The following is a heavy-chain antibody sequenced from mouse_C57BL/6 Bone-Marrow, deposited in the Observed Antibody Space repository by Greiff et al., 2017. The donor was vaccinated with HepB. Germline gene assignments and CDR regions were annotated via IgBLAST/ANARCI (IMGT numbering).Heavy chain of an antibody. D-gene: IGHD1-1*01. V-gene: IGHV5-4*01. CDR2: ISDGGSYT. CDR1: GFTFSSYA. J-gene: IGHJ1*03. Sequence: EVQGVESGGGLVKPGGSLKLSCAASGFTFSSYAMSWVRQTPEKRLVWVATISDGGSYTYYPDNVKGRFTISRDNAKNNLFLQMSHLKSEDTAMYYWAREGITTVVATNWYFDVWGTGTTVTVAS. CDR3: AREGITTVVATNWYFDV.